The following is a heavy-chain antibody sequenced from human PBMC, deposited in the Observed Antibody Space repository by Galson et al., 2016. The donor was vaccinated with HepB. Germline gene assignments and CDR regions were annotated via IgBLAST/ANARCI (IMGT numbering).Heavy chain of an antibody. CDR1: GFTFGRYA. CDR2: ISGDGGST. D-gene: IGHD6-19*01. V-gene: IGHV3-23*01. J-gene: IGHJ4*02. Sequence: SLRLSCAASGFTFGRYAMSWVRQAPGNGLEWVSAISGDGGSTYYAGSVQGRVTSSRDRSTNTMYLQMNSLRTDDTAVYYCARFTQEWLDRVYYFDYWGQGTLVTVSS. CDR3: ARFTQEWLDRVYYFDY.